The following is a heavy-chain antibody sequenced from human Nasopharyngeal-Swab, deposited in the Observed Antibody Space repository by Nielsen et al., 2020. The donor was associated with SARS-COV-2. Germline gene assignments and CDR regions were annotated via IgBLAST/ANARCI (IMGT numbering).Heavy chain of an antibody. CDR1: GFTFSSYS. Sequence: GESLKISCAASGFTFSSYSMNWVRQAPGKGLEWVSSISSSSNYIYYADSVKGRFTISRDNAKNSLYLQMNSLRAEDTAVYYCARAEWWGPYSLVNWGQGTLVTVSS. CDR3: ARAEWWGPYSLVN. J-gene: IGHJ4*02. CDR2: ISSSSNYI. D-gene: IGHD2-21*02. V-gene: IGHV3-21*04.